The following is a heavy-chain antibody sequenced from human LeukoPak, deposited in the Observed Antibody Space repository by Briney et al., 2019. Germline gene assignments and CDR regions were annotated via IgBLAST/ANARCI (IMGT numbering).Heavy chain of an antibody. D-gene: IGHD7-27*01. CDR3: SRGPHWDPHFDF. CDR1: GYTFTGYY. Sequence: ASVKVSCKASGYTFTGYYMHWVRQAPGQGLEWMGWINPSSGGTNYAQKFQGRVTMTRDTSISTAYMELSRLRSDDTAVYYCSRGPHWDPHFDFWGQGTPVTVSS. V-gene: IGHV1-2*02. J-gene: IGHJ4*02. CDR2: INPSSGGT.